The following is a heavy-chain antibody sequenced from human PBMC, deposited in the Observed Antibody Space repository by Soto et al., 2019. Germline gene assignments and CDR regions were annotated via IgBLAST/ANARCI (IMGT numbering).Heavy chain of an antibody. CDR1: GFTFSSYA. D-gene: IGHD2-21*02. CDR3: GKDPAYCGGDCHSGSVNWFDP. Sequence: EVQLLESGGGLVQPGGSLRLSCAASGFTFSSYAMSWVRQAPGKGLEWVSAISGSGGSTYYADSVKGRFTISRDNSQNTLYMQMNSLRAEDTAVYYCGKDPAYCGGDCHSGSVNWFDPWGQGTLVTVSS. V-gene: IGHV3-23*01. CDR2: ISGSGGST. J-gene: IGHJ5*02.